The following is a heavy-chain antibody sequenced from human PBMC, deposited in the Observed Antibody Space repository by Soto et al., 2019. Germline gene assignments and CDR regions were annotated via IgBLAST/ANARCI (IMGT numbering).Heavy chain of an antibody. CDR2: ISSSSSYI. D-gene: IGHD4-17*01. Sequence: GGSLRLSCAASGFTFSSYSMNWVRQAPGKGLEWVSSISSSSSYIYYADSVKGRFTISRDNAKNSLYLQMNSLRAEDTAVYYCAREPRVGMTTVVKAEFDYWGQGTLVTVS. CDR3: AREPRVGMTTVVKAEFDY. CDR1: GFTFSSYS. V-gene: IGHV3-21*01. J-gene: IGHJ4*02.